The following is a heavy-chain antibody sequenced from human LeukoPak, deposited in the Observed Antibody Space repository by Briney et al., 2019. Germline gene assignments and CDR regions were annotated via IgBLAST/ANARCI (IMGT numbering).Heavy chain of an antibody. CDR1: GFTFSGYT. CDR3: ARGGFYGDYYFDY. Sequence: PGGSLRLSCAASGFTFSGYTMNWVRQAPGKGLEWVSAITSSSSYIYYADSIKGRFTISRDNAENTLSLQMNSLRAEDTAVYYFARGGFYGDYYFDYWGQGTLVTVSS. D-gene: IGHD4-17*01. J-gene: IGHJ4*02. CDR2: ITSSSSYI. V-gene: IGHV3-21*04.